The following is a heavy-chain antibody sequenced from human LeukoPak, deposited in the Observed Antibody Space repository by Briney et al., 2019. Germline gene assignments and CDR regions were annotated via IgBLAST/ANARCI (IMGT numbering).Heavy chain of an antibody. Sequence: PGGSLRLSCAASGFTFSSYAMSWVRQAPGKGLEWVSAISGSGGSTYYADSVKGRFTISRDNSKNTLYLQMNSLRAEDTAVYYCAKGTGIVVVPAEYYWGQGTLVTVS. V-gene: IGHV3-23*01. CDR2: ISGSGGST. CDR3: AKGTGIVVVPAEYY. D-gene: IGHD2-2*01. J-gene: IGHJ4*02. CDR1: GFTFSSYA.